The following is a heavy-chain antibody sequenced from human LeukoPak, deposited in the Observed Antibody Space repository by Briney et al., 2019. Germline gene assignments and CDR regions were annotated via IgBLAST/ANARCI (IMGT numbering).Heavy chain of an antibody. Sequence: SETLSLTCTVSGGSVRDYYWSWIRQPPGKGLEWIGYIYYSGSTNYNPSLKSRVTISVDTSKNQFSLKLSSVTAADTAVYYCAREEELRWFDPWGQGTLVTVSS. D-gene: IGHD1-26*01. V-gene: IGHV4-59*02. CDR1: GGSVRDYY. J-gene: IGHJ5*02. CDR3: AREEELRWFDP. CDR2: IYYSGST.